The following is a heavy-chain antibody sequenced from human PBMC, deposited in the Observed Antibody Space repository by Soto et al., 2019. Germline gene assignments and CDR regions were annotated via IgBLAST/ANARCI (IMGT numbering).Heavy chain of an antibody. D-gene: IGHD7-27*01. V-gene: IGHV1-18*01. CDR2: ISTNNGNT. Sequence: QVHLVQSGAEVKKPGASVKFSCKASGYTFTGYVISWVGQALGQGLEWMGWISTNNGNTNYAQNLQGRVTMTTDTSTSTAYMELRSLRSDDTAVYYCARDRLGMEFEYWGQGTLVTVSS. J-gene: IGHJ4*02. CDR1: GYTFTGYV. CDR3: ARDRLGMEFEY.